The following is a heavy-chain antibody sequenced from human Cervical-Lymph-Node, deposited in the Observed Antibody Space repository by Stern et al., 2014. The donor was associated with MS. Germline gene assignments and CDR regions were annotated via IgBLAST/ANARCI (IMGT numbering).Heavy chain of an antibody. V-gene: IGHV5-51*01. CDR3: VRHSSAASSYPLMDV. J-gene: IGHJ6*02. CDR1: GFSFTTYW. CDR2: IYVGDSET. Sequence: EMQLVESGAEVKKSGESLKISCEGSGFSFTTYWIGWVRQMPGKGLEWMGIIYVGDSETRYSPSFQGQVTISADKSINTAYLQWSNLKASDTALYYCVRHSSAASSYPLMDVWGQGTTVTVSS. D-gene: IGHD3-16*02.